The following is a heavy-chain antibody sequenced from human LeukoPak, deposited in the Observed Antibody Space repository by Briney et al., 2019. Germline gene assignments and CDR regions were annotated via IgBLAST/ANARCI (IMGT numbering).Heavy chain of an antibody. CDR1: GYTFTSCY. CDR3: ARVLAAGTPLFDY. Sequence: ASVKVSCKASGYTFTSCYMHWVRQAPGQGLEWMGIINPSGGSTSYAQKFQGRVTMTRDTSTSTVYMELSSLRSEDTSVYYCARVLAAGTPLFDYWGQGTLVTVSS. V-gene: IGHV1-46*01. CDR2: INPSGGST. J-gene: IGHJ4*02. D-gene: IGHD6-13*01.